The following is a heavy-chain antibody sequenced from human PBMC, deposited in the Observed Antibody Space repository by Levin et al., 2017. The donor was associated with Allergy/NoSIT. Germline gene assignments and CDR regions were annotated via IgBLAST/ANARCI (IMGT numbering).Heavy chain of an antibody. CDR2: ISWNSGSI. CDR3: AKDTYNGYCSGGSCYPTGVFYYYYMDV. CDR1: GFTFDDYA. Sequence: SLKISCAASGFTFDDYAMHWVRQAPGKGLEWVSGISWNSGSIGYADSVKGRFTISRDNAKNSLYLQMNSLRAEDTALYYCAKDTYNGYCSGGSCYPTGVFYYYYMDVWGKGTTVTVSS. V-gene: IGHV3-9*01. D-gene: IGHD2-15*01. J-gene: IGHJ6*03.